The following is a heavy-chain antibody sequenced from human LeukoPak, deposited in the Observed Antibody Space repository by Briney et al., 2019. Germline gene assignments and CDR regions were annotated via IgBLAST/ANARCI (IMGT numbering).Heavy chain of an antibody. D-gene: IGHD3-22*01. V-gene: IGHV3-21*01. Sequence: PGGSLRLSCAASGFTFSTYSMNWLRQAAGKGLEWVSSISISSIYIYYANSPKGRFTIYRDNAKNSLYLQMISLGTEDTAVYFCAGGSGVTMIVDSFDYWGQGTLVTVSS. CDR3: AGGSGVTMIVDSFDY. J-gene: IGHJ4*02. CDR1: GFTFSTYS. CDR2: ISISSIYI.